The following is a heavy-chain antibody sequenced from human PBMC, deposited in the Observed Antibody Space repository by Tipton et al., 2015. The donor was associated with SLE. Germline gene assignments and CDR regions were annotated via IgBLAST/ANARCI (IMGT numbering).Heavy chain of an antibody. Sequence: SLRLSCTASGFAFGSFSMNWVRQPPGKGLEWVASISGTSPYIYYADSVRGRFTISRDNAKNSLYLQMNSLRAEDTAVYYCARKSIYFDYWGQGTLVTVSS. V-gene: IGHV3-21*01. CDR3: ARKSIYFDY. D-gene: IGHD2-21*01. CDR2: ISGTSPYI. CDR1: GFAFGSFS. J-gene: IGHJ4*02.